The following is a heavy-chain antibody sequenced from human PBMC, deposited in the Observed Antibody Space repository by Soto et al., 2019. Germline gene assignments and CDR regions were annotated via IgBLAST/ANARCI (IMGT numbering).Heavy chain of an antibody. CDR3: AKFFVATGESSCWPWSFHY. V-gene: IGHV3-23*01. CDR1: GFTFSSYA. CDR2: ISGSGGTT. Sequence: EVHLLESGGGLVQPGESLRLSCAASGFTFSSYAMSWVRQAPGKGLEWVSAISGSGGTTYYADSVKGRFTISRDSAKNTLFLQMYSLRAEDTGKYYCAKFFVATGESSCWPWSFHYWGQGSLVTVSS. D-gene: IGHD6-13*01. J-gene: IGHJ4*02.